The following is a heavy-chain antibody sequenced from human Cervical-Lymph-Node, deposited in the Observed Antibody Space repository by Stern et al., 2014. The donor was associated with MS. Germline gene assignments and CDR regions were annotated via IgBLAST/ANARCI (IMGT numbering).Heavy chain of an antibody. CDR1: GYTFTSYN. D-gene: IGHD1-26*01. CDR3: ARESGTYYDYFDH. Sequence: VQLVESGAEVKKPGASVKVSCKASGYTFTSYNVHWVRQAPGPGFEWMGILSPTGGRTTYAQKFQGRVTMTRDTSTSTVYMDLSSLRSEDTAVYYCARESGTYYDYFDHWGQGTLVTVSS. CDR2: LSPTGGRT. J-gene: IGHJ4*02. V-gene: IGHV1-46*03.